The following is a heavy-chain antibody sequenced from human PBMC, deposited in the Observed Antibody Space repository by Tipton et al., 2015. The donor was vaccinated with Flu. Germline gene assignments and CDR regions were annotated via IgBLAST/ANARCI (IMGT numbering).Heavy chain of an antibody. CDR1: GGSISSYY. CDR2: IYHSGST. J-gene: IGHJ3*02. V-gene: IGHV4-59*08. Sequence: TLSLTCTVSGGSISSYYWSWIRQPPGKGLEWIGYIYHSGSTNYNPSLKSRVTISVDTSKNQFSLKLSSVTAADTAVYYCARRLVLADAFDIWGQGTMVTVSS. CDR3: ARRLVLADAFDI.